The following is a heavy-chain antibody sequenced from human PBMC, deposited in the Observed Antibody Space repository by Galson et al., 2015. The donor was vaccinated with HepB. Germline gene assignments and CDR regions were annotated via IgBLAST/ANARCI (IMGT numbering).Heavy chain of an antibody. CDR1: GGPISSYY. J-gene: IGHJ5*02. CDR2: IYYNGST. CDR3: AGRYYDFWSGYSAGFDP. D-gene: IGHD3-3*01. V-gene: IGHV4-59*01. Sequence: ETLSLTCTVSGGPISSYYWSWIRQPPGKGLEWIGYIYYNGSTNYNPSLKSRVTISVDTTKNQFSLKLSSVTAADTAVYYCAGRYYDFWSGYSAGFDPWGQGTLVTVSS.